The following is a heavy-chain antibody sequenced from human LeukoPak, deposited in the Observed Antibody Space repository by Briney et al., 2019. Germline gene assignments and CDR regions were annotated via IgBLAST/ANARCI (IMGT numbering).Heavy chain of an antibody. D-gene: IGHD3-10*01. CDR2: ISCSGGST. CDR1: GFTFSSYA. J-gene: IGHJ3*02. V-gene: IGHV3-23*01. CDR3: AKDTPMVRNWDAFDI. Sequence: PGGSLRLSCAASGFTFSSYAMSWVRQAPGKGLEWVSAISCSGGSTYYADSVKGGFTISRDNSKNALYLQVNSLRAEDTDVYYCAKDTPMVRNWDAFDIWGQGTMVTVSS.